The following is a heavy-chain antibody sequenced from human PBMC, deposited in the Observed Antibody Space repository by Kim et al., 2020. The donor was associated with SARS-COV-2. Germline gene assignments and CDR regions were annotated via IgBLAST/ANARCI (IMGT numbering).Heavy chain of an antibody. J-gene: IGHJ4*02. D-gene: IGHD6-6*01. V-gene: IGHV4-4*07. Sequence: SPRSRVTMSVDTSMNRFSLKLSSVTAADTAVYYCARELTPRIAARPDYFDYWGQGTLVTVSS. CDR3: ARELTPRIAARPDYFDY.